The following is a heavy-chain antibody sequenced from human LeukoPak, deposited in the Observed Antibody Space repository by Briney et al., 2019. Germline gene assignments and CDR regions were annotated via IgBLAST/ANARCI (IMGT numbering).Heavy chain of an antibody. V-gene: IGHV4-34*01. CDR3: ARGRFGGVAY. CDR2: INHSGCT. CDR1: GGSFSGYY. J-gene: IGHJ4*02. D-gene: IGHD2-8*02. Sequence: PAETLSLTCAVCGGSFSGYYWRWIRQPPGRGRACIGDINHSGCTNYNPSLKSRVTIAVDTSKHQFSLKLSSVNAADTAVYYCARGRFGGVAYWGQGTLVTVSS.